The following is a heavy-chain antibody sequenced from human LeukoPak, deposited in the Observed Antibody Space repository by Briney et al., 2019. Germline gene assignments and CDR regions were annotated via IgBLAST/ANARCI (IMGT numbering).Heavy chain of an antibody. Sequence: ETLSLTCAVYGGSFSGYYWSWIRQPPGKGLEWVSAISGSGGGTYYTDSVKGRFTISRDNSKNTLYLQMNSLRAEDTAVYYCAKDRSSGSYSDYWGQGTLVTVSS. V-gene: IGHV3-23*01. CDR3: AKDRSSGSYSDY. J-gene: IGHJ4*02. D-gene: IGHD1-26*01. CDR1: GGSFSGYY. CDR2: ISGSGGGT.